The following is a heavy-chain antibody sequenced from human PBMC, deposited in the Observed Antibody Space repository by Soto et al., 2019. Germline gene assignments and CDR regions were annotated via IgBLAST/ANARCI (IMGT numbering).Heavy chain of an antibody. CDR3: ATGSAAGLYCYYGMDV. CDR2: FDPEDGET. D-gene: IGHD6-13*01. V-gene: IGHV1-24*01. Sequence: ASVKVSCKVSGYTLTELSMHWVRQAPGKGLEWMGGFDPEDGETIYAQKFQGRVTMTEDTSTDTAYMELSSLRSEDTAVYYCATGSAAGLYCYYGMDVWGQGTTVTVSS. J-gene: IGHJ6*02. CDR1: GYTLTELS.